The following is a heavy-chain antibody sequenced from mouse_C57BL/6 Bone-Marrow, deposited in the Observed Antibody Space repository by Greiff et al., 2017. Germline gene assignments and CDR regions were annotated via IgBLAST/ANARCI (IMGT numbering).Heavy chain of an antibody. CDR1: GYTFTGYW. Sequence: QVQLQQSGAELMKPGASVKLSCKATGYTFTGYWIEWVQQRPGHGLEWIGEILPGSGSTNYNEKFKGKATFTADTSSNTDYMQLSSLTTDDSAIYYCASRGLSDYGKPYFDYWGQGTTLTVSS. J-gene: IGHJ2*01. D-gene: IGHD2-1*01. CDR2: ILPGSGST. CDR3: ASRGLSDYGKPYFDY. V-gene: IGHV1-9*01.